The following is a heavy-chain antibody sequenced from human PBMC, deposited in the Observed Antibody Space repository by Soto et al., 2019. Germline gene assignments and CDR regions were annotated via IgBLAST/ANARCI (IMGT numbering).Heavy chain of an antibody. V-gene: IGHV4-59*12. CDR3: AGSGFDYDILTGSPLPSDY. CDR1: GGSISSYY. Sequence: PSETLSLTCTVSGGSISSYYWSWVRQPPGKGLEWIGYIYYSGSTNYNPSLKSRVTISVDTSKNQFSLKLTSVTAADTAVYYCAGSGFDYDILTGSPLPSDYWGQGTLVTVSS. CDR2: IYYSGST. J-gene: IGHJ4*02. D-gene: IGHD3-9*01.